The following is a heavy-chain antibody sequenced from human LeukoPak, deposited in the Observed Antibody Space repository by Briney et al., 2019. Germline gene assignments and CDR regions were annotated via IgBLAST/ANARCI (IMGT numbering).Heavy chain of an antibody. CDR2: ISSSSSYT. V-gene: IGHV3-11*03. CDR1: GFTFSDYY. J-gene: IGHJ4*02. D-gene: IGHD2-8*02. Sequence: GGSLRLSCAASGFTFSDYYMSWIRQAPGKGLEWVSYISSSSSYTNYADSVKGRFTISRDNSKNMLYLQMNSLTAEDTAIYYCARRLLSGGVTDFFDYWGRGSLVTVAS. CDR3: ARRLLSGGVTDFFDY.